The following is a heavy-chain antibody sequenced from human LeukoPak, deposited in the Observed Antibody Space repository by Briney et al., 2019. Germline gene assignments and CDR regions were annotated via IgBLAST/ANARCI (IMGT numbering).Heavy chain of an antibody. CDR1: GFTVSGNY. D-gene: IGHD3-3*01. CDR3: ARAPPSDFWSPYGMDV. CDR2: IYSGGGT. Sequence: GGSLRLSCAASGFTVSGNYMSWVRQAPGQGLEWVSVIYSGGGTYYADSVKGRFTISRDNSKNTLYLQMNSLRAEDTAVYYCARAPPSDFWSPYGMDVWGQGTTVTVSS. J-gene: IGHJ6*02. V-gene: IGHV3-66*01.